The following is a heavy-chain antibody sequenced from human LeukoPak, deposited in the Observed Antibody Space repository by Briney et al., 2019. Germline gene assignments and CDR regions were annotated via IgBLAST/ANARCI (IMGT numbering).Heavy chain of an antibody. D-gene: IGHD6-13*01. V-gene: IGHV3-53*01. CDR3: AKMEYSSSWYHFAY. Sequence: GGSLRLSCAVSGFTVSSNYMSWVRQAPGKGLEWVSVIYSGGSTYYADSVKGRFTISRDNSKKTLYLQMNSLRAEDTAVYYGAKMEYSSSWYHFAYWGQGTLVTVSS. J-gene: IGHJ4*02. CDR1: GFTVSSNY. CDR2: IYSGGST.